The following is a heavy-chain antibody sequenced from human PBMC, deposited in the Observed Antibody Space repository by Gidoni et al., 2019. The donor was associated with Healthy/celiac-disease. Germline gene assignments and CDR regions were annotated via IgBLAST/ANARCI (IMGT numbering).Heavy chain of an antibody. Sequence: QVQLVESGGGLVTPGGSLRLSCAASGFTFSDYYISWIRQAPGKGLEWVSYISSSSSYTNYEDDVKGRFTISRENSKNALYLQMNSLRAEDTAVYYCARVRPPTYYYDSSGDDAFDIWGQGTMVTVSS. V-gene: IGHV3-11*06. CDR2: ISSSSSYT. CDR3: ARVRPPTYYYDSSGDDAFDI. J-gene: IGHJ3*02. CDR1: GFTFSDYY. D-gene: IGHD3-22*01.